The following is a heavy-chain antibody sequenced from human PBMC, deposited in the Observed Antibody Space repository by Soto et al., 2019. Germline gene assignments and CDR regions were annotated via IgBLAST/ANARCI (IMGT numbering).Heavy chain of an antibody. V-gene: IGHV3-21*01. J-gene: IGHJ4*02. Sequence: GGSLRLSCEASGFTFSRVSMSWVRQVPGKGLEWVASISSGSSDTWYADSVKGRFIISRDNVQNSLFLQMNTLRPEDTAIYYCARVAYWGPGTQVTVSS. CDR3: ARVAY. CDR2: ISSGSSDT. CDR1: GFTFSRVS.